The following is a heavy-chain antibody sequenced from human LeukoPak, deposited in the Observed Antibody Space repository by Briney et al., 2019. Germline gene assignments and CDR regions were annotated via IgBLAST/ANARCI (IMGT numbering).Heavy chain of an antibody. J-gene: IGHJ4*02. CDR1: GYSFTSYW. Sequence: GESLKVSCKGSGYSFTSYWIGWVRQMPGKGLEWMGIIYPGDSDTRYSPSFQGQVTISADESISTAYLQWSSLKASDTAMYYCATLPPPGYSSGWYGPAYYFDYWGQGTLVTVSS. CDR2: IYPGDSDT. D-gene: IGHD6-19*01. CDR3: ATLPPPGYSSGWYGPAYYFDY. V-gene: IGHV5-51*01.